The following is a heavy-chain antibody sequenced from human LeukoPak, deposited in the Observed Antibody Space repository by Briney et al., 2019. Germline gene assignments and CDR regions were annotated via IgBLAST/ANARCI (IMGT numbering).Heavy chain of an antibody. J-gene: IGHJ1*01. CDR2: IQQHGSET. CDR3: ATYSSSNGREFQY. Sequence: GGSLRLSCAASGFTFSSYSMNWVRQAPGKGLEWVANIQQHGSETYYGDSVKGRFTISRDDAKNSLYLQMNSLRAEDTAVYYCATYSSSNGREFQYWGQGTLVTVSS. CDR1: GFTFSSYS. V-gene: IGHV3-7*01. D-gene: IGHD2-2*01.